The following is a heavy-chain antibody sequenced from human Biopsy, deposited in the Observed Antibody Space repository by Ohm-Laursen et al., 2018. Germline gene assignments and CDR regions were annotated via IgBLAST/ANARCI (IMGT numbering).Heavy chain of an antibody. CDR2: VYYTGST. V-gene: IGHV4-59*01. J-gene: IGHJ2*01. D-gene: IGHD3-22*01. Sequence: SQTLSLTCTVSGDSISSYYWSWIRQPPGPGLQWIGYVYYTGSTDYNPSLQSRVTISVDTSKNHFSLRLRSVTPADTAIYYCSRDRGYYSDRTVPGYFDLWGRGILATVSS. CDR1: GDSISSYY. CDR3: SRDRGYYSDRTVPGYFDL.